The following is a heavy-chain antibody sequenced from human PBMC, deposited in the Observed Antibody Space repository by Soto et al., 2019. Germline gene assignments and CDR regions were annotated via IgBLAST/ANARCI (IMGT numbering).Heavy chain of an antibody. V-gene: IGHV3-30*18. CDR3: AKGRGSRATNQLVLDY. Sequence: GGSLRLSCAASGFTFSSYGMHWVRQAPGKGLEWVAVISYDGSNKYYADSVKGRFTISRDNSKNTLYLQMNSLRAEDTALYYSAKGRGSRATNQLVLDYWGQGTLVTVSS. CDR1: GFTFSSYG. CDR2: ISYDGSNK. D-gene: IGHD6-13*01. J-gene: IGHJ4*02.